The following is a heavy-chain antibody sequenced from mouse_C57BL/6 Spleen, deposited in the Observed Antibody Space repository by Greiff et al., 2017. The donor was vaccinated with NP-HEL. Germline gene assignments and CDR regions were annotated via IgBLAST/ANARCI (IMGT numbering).Heavy chain of an antibody. D-gene: IGHD2-4*01. CDR1: GYSITSGYD. J-gene: IGHJ4*01. V-gene: IGHV3-1*01. CDR3: ARGGDYRAMDY. Sequence: DVKLQESGPGMVKPSQSLSLTCTVTGYSITSGYDWHWIRHFPGNKLEWMGYISYSGSTNYNPSLKSRISITHDTSKNHFFLKLNSVTTEDTATYYCARGGDYRAMDYWGQGTSVTVSS. CDR2: ISYSGST.